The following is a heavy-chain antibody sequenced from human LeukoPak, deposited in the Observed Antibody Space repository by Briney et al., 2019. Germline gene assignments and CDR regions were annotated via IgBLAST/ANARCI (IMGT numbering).Heavy chain of an antibody. V-gene: IGHV3-30*04. CDR1: GFTFSNYA. Sequence: GGSLRLSCAASGFTFSNYAIHWVRQAPGKGLEWVAIIPYDGSNKDYADSVKGRFTISRDNSKNTLYLQVDSLRPEDTAAYYCARKRSAGADDPFEIWGQGTMVTVSS. J-gene: IGHJ3*02. CDR2: IPYDGSNK. D-gene: IGHD1-26*01. CDR3: ARKRSAGADDPFEI.